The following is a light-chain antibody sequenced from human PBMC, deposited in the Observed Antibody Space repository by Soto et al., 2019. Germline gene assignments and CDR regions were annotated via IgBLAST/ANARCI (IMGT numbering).Light chain of an antibody. CDR3: CSYGGGTLVI. CDR1: SGDVGAYNY. J-gene: IGLJ2*01. V-gene: IGLV2-14*01. CDR2: AVN. Sequence: QSALTQPASVSGSPGQSITVSCTGTSGDVGAYNYVSWYQQYPGKAPKLLIYAVNNRPSGVSNRFSGSKSGNTASLTISGLQAEDEADYYCCSYGGGTLVIFGTGTKLTVL.